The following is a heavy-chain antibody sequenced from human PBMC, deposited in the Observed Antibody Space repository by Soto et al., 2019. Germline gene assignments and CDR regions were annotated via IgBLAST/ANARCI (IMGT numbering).Heavy chain of an antibody. J-gene: IGHJ4*02. CDR1: GFTFSSYG. CDR3: ANDRSSSWYLDY. CDR2: ISYDGSNK. V-gene: IGHV3-30*18. D-gene: IGHD6-13*01. Sequence: GGSLRLSCAASGFTFSSYGMHWVRQAPSKGLEWVAVISYDGSNKYYADSVKGRFTISRDNSKNTLYLQMNSLRAEDTAVYYCANDRSSSWYLDYWGQGTLVTVSS.